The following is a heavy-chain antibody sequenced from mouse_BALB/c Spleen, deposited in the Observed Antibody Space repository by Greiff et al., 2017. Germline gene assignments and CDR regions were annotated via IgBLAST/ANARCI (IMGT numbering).Heavy chain of an antibody. Sequence: VMLVESGAELVRPGSSVKISCKASGYAFSSYWMNWVKQRPGQGLEWIGQIYPGDGDTNYNGKFKGKATLTADKSSSTAYMQLSSLTSEDSAVYFCARVTTFHAMDYWGQGTSVTVSS. V-gene: IGHV1-80*01. J-gene: IGHJ4*01. CDR2: IYPGDGDT. CDR1: GYAFSSYW. D-gene: IGHD2-3*01. CDR3: ARVTTFHAMDY.